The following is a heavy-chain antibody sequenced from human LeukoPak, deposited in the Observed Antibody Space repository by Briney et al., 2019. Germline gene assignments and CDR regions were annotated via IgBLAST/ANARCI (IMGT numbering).Heavy chain of an antibody. CDR2: ISGYNGNT. D-gene: IGHD3-22*01. J-gene: IGHJ4*02. V-gene: IGHV1-18*01. CDR3: ARDRVYYYDSSGYYLGLGYFDY. CDR1: GYTFTSYG. Sequence: ASVKVSCKASGYTFTSYGISWVRQAPGQGLEWMGWISGYNGNTNYAQKLQGRVTMTTDTSTSTAYMELRSLRSDDTAVYYCARDRVYYYDSSGYYLGLGYFDYWGQGTLVTVSS.